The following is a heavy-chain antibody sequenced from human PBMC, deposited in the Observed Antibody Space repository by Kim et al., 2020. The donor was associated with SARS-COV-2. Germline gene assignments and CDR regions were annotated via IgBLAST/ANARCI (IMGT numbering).Heavy chain of an antibody. CDR1: GGSISSSSYY. J-gene: IGHJ1*01. CDR3: ARLRDYDYAVRH. V-gene: IGHV4-39*01. Sequence: SETLSLTCTVSGGSISSSSYYWGWIRQPPGKGLEWIGSIYYSGSTYYNPSLKSRVTISVDTSKNQFSLKLSSVTAADTAVYYCARLRDYDYAVRHWGQGTLVTVSS. CDR2: IYYSGST. D-gene: IGHD3-16*01.